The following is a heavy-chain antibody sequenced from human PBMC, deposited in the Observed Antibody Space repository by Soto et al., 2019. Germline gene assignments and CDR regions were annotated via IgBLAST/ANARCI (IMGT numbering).Heavy chain of an antibody. V-gene: IGHV1-46*01. D-gene: IGHD3-3*01. Sequence: QVQLVQSGAEVNKPGASVKISCKASGFTFISYHIHWMRQAPGQGLEWVRMSDPYGERTTSAPVVQSRVNLTSHPSKSTAHMGKRSLNPDDTALYYCGRDYPLGNDFWSGSQKAFDPWGHGTLVIVSS. J-gene: IGHJ5*02. CDR2: SDPYGERT. CDR3: GRDYPLGNDFWSGSQKAFDP. CDR1: GFTFISYH.